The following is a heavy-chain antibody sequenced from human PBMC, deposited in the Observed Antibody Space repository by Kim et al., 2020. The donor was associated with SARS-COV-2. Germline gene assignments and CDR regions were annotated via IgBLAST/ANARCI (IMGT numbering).Heavy chain of an antibody. CDR2: IRSKAYGGTT. Sequence: GGSLRLSCTASGFTFGDYAMSWFRQAPGKGLEWVGFIRSKAYGGTTEHAASVKGRFTISRDDSKSIAYLQMNSLKTEDTAVYYRTRWPSEQWLVLGEAFDIWGQGTMVTVSS. V-gene: IGHV3-49*03. CDR3: TRWPSEQWLVLGEAFDI. J-gene: IGHJ3*02. CDR1: GFTFGDYA. D-gene: IGHD6-19*01.